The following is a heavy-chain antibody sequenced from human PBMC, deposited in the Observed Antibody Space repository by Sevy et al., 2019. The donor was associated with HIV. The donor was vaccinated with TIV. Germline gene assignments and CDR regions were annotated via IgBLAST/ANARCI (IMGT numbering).Heavy chain of an antibody. D-gene: IGHD5-18*01. CDR2: VDPSGTIT. Sequence: GGSLRLSCAASGFAFSAFYMTWIHQSPGKGLEWLSHVDPSGTITFYADSVKGRFTVSRDNAKNSLFLQMHSLRADDTALYYCARGDSYGSFWGQGTSVTVSS. CDR3: ARGDSYGSF. J-gene: IGHJ4*02. CDR1: GFAFSAFY. V-gene: IGHV3-11*01.